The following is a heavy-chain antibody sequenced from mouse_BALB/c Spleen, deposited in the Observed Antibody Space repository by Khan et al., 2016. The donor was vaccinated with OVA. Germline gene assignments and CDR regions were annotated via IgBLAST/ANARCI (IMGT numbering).Heavy chain of an antibody. CDR2: IYTGNTDT. J-gene: IGHJ3*01. CDR1: GYTFTSYW. D-gene: IGHD1-2*01. V-gene: IGHV1-5*01. CDR3: RRRSGDGAWFAY. Sequence: EVQLQQSGTVLARPGASVKMSCKASGYTFTSYWMHWVKQRPGQGLEWIGDIYTGNTDTNYNQKFKGKAKLTAVKSTSTAYMELYSLTNEDSSVYYGRRRSGDGAWFAYWGQGTLVTVSA.